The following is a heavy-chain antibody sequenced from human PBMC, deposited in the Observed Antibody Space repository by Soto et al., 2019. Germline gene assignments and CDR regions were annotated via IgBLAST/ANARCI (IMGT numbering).Heavy chain of an antibody. D-gene: IGHD4-17*01. J-gene: IGHJ4*02. V-gene: IGHV4-39*01. CDR2: IYYSGST. CDR3: ARQIGDYDLCFDY. CDR1: GGSISSSSYY. Sequence: SETLSLTCTVSGGSISSSSYYWGWIRQPPGKGLEWIGSIYYSGSTYYNPSLKSRVTISVDTSKNQFSLKLSSVTAADTAVYYCARQIGDYDLCFDYWGQGTLVTVSS.